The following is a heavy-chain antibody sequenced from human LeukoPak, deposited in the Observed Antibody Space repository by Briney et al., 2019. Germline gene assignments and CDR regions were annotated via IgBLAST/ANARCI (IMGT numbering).Heavy chain of an antibody. Sequence: PGGSLRLSCAASGFTFSDYYMSWIRQAPGRGPEWVSAVKTSPGDTYYADSVKGRFTISRDNSKSTVYLQMNSLRAEDSALYYCAKGQMTTILGFDSWGQGALVTVSS. D-gene: IGHD5-24*01. CDR3: AKGQMTTILGFDS. J-gene: IGHJ4*02. V-gene: IGHV3-23*01. CDR1: GFTFSDYY. CDR2: VKTSPGDT.